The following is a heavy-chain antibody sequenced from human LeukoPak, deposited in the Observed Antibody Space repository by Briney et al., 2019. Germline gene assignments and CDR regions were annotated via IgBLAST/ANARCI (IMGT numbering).Heavy chain of an antibody. V-gene: IGHV1-2*02. Sequence: ASVKASCKASGYTFTGYFMHWVRQAPGQGLDWVGWIYPNTGGTKYAQKFQGTVTMTRDTSIGTAYMELSTVTSDDTAVYFCARVHATGYFSLDLGYWGQGTLVTVSP. CDR1: GYTFTGYF. J-gene: IGHJ4*02. CDR2: IYPNTGGT. D-gene: IGHD3-9*01. CDR3: ARVHATGYFSLDLGY.